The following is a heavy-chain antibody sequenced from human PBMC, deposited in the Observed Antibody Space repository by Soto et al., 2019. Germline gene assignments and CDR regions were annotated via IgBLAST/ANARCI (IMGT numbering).Heavy chain of an antibody. D-gene: IGHD3-10*01. CDR3: ATNYGAGSAPFDY. CDR2: IIPMVRMA. CDR1: GDTFSFYT. V-gene: IGHV1-69*02. Sequence: QVQLVQSGAELKKPGSSVKVSCTASGDTFSFYTMNWVRQAPGQGPEWMGRIIPMVRMANYAQKFQGRVTIIADKTTRTSSMELSSLRAEDTAVYYCATNYGAGSAPFDYWGKGTLVTVSS. J-gene: IGHJ4*02.